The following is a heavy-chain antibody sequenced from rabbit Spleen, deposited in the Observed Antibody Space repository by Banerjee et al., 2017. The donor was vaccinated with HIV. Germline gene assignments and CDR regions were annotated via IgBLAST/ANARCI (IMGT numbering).Heavy chain of an antibody. CDR3: ARDTGSSFSSYGMDL. J-gene: IGHJ6*01. CDR1: GFSFSSDYY. V-gene: IGHV1S40*01. Sequence: QSLEESGGDLVKPGASLTLTCTASGFSFSSDYYICWVRQAPGKGLEWIACIYGGDFHSTAYASWAKGRFTISRASATTVTLQMTSLTVADTATYFCARDTGSSFSSYGMDLWGQGTLVTVS. D-gene: IGHD8-1*01. CDR2: IYGGDFHST.